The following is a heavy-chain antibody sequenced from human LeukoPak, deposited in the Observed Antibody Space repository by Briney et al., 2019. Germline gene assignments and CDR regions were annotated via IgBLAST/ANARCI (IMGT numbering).Heavy chain of an antibody. CDR1: GASISSGEYY. CDR3: AREAYDVLTSDWFDP. Sequence: PSETLSLTCTVSGASISSGEYYWSWIRQPAGNGLEWIGRIYTSGSTNYNPSLKSRVTISVDTSKNQFSLKLSSVTAADTAMYYCAREAYDVLTSDWFDPWGQGTLVTVSS. V-gene: IGHV4-61*02. CDR2: IYTSGST. D-gene: IGHD3-9*01. J-gene: IGHJ5*02.